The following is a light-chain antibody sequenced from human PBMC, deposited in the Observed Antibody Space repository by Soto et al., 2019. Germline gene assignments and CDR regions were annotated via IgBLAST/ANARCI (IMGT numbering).Light chain of an antibody. CDR3: QQYNNWPPWT. V-gene: IGKV3-15*01. J-gene: IGKJ1*01. CDR2: DAS. Sequence: IGMTQSPATLSVSPGERVTLSCRASQSISRNLAWHQHKPGQAPRLLIYDASTRATGIPVRFSGSGSGTEFTLTISSLQSEDFAVYYCQQYNNWPPWTFGQGTKVDIK. CDR1: QSISRN.